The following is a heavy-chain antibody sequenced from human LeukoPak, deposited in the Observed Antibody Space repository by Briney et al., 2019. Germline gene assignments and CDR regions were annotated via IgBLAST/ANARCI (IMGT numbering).Heavy chain of an antibody. Sequence: SETLSLTCTVSGGSVSSGSYYWSWIRQPPGKGLEWIGSVCCGGSTYYNPSLKSRVTISADTSKNQFSLKLTSVTAADTAVYYCARLNWSDLDYWGQGTLVTVSS. CDR1: GGSVSSGSYY. J-gene: IGHJ4*02. D-gene: IGHD1-20*01. CDR2: VCCGGST. V-gene: IGHV4-39*01. CDR3: ARLNWSDLDY.